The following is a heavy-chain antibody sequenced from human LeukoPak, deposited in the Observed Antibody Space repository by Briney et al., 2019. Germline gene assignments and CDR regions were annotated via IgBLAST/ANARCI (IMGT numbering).Heavy chain of an antibody. CDR2: MNPSTGNT. CDR1: GYTFSSYD. D-gene: IGHD2-8*02. Sequence: GASVKASCKASGYTFSSYDINRVRQATGQGLEWMGWMNPSTGNTGYAQKFQGRVTMARDTSTSTAYMELSSLKSEDTAVYYCARLSETPAFYPGGRYLYLAYWGQGAQVTVSS. CDR3: ARLSETPAFYPGGRYLYLAY. V-gene: IGHV1-8*01. J-gene: IGHJ4*02.